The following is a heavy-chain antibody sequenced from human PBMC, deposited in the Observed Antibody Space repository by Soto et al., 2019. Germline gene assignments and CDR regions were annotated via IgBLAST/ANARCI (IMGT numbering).Heavy chain of an antibody. J-gene: IGHJ6*03. CDR3: ERGFYYYHMVV. CDR1: GFTFSSYD. Sequence: GGSLRLSCAASGFTFSSYDMHCVRQATGKGLEWVSAIGTAGDTYYPGSVKGRFTISRENAKNSLYLQMNSLRAGDTAVYYCERGFYYYHMVVWGQGTPVTVSS. CDR2: IGTAGDT. V-gene: IGHV3-13*01.